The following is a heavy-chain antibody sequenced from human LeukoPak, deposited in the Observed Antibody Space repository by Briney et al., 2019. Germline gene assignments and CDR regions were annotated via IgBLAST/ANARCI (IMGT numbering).Heavy chain of an antibody. D-gene: IGHD1-26*01. CDR1: GYTFTGFF. Sequence: GASVKVSCKASGYTFTGFFIHWVRQAPGKGLEWMGGFDPEDGETIYAQKFQGRVTMTEDTSTDTAYMELSSLRSEDTAVYYCATVRVGGSYSGYFDYWGQGTLVTVSS. V-gene: IGHV1-24*01. CDR3: ATVRVGGSYSGYFDY. J-gene: IGHJ4*02. CDR2: FDPEDGET.